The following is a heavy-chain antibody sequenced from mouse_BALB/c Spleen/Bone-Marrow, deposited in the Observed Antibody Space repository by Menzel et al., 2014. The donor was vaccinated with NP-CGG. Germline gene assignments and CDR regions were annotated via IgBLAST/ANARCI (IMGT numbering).Heavy chain of an antibody. J-gene: IGHJ3*01. V-gene: IGHV2-9*02. D-gene: IGHD2-4*01. CDR2: MWAGGST. CDR3: AREGSTMITTPFAY. Sequence: VQLQESGPGLVAPSQSLSITCTVSGFSLTSYGVHWVRQPPGKGLEWLGVMWAGGSTNYNSALMSRLSISKDNSKSQVFLKMNSLQTDDTAMYYCAREGSTMITTPFAYWGQGTLVTVSA. CDR1: GFSLTSYG.